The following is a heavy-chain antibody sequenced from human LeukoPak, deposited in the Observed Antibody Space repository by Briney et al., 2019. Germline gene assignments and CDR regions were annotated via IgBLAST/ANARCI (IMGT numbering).Heavy chain of an antibody. V-gene: IGHV4-39*07. D-gene: IGHD2-15*01. Sequence: SETLSLTCTVSGGSISSSSYYWGWIRQPPGKGLEWIGSIYYSGSTYYNPSLKSRVTISVDTSKNQFSLKLSSVTAADTAVYYCARVVVVAATPYYFDYWGQGTLVTVSS. J-gene: IGHJ4*02. CDR2: IYYSGST. CDR3: ARVVVVAATPYYFDY. CDR1: GGSISSSSYY.